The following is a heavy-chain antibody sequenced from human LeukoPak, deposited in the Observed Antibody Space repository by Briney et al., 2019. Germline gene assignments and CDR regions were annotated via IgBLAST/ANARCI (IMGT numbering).Heavy chain of an antibody. CDR2: IRNKADSYTT. V-gene: IGHV3-72*01. J-gene: IGHJ4*02. D-gene: IGHD1-20*01. CDR1: GFIFSDHH. Sequence: PGGSLRLSCAASGFIFSDHHMDWVRQAPGKGLEWVGRIRNKADSYTTEYAASVRGRLIISRDDSRNSLYLQMNSLKIEDTALYYCVSLISGTTNWGQGTLVTVSS. CDR3: VSLISGTTN.